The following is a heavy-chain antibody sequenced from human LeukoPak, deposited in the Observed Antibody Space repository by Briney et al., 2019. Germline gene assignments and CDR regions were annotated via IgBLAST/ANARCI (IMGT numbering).Heavy chain of an antibody. CDR2: INPGDSDT. V-gene: IGHV5-51*01. J-gene: IGHJ5*02. CDR1: GYIFTSYW. CDR3: AISWDVKGWFDP. Sequence: GESLKISCKGSGYIFTSYWIGWVRQLPGTGLEWMGIINPGDSDTRYSPSFQGQVTISAHKSISTAYLQWSSLKASDTAMYYCAISWDVKGWFDPWGQGTLVTVSS. D-gene: IGHD1-26*01.